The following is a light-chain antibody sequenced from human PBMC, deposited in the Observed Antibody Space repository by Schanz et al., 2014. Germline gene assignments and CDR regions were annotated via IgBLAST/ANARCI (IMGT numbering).Light chain of an antibody. V-gene: IGLV2-23*01. Sequence: QSALTQPASVFGSPGQSITISCTGTSSDVGGYNYVSWYQHHPGKAPKLMIYEGSKRPSGVSNRFSGSGSGNTASLTISGLQAEDEADYYCCSYAGRPWVFGGGTKLTVL. J-gene: IGLJ3*02. CDR2: EGS. CDR1: SSDVGGYNY. CDR3: CSYAGRPWV.